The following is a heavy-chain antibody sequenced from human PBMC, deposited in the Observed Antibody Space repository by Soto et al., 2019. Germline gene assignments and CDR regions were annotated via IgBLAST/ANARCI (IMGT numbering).Heavy chain of an antibody. V-gene: IGHV4-39*01. CDR2: VDQRGTT. CDR1: GASISTSSDF. D-gene: IGHD2-2*01. CDR3: ARQPESTSYFDY. Sequence: QLQLQESGPGLVRSSETLSLTCSVSGASISTSSDFWGWIRQAPGKGLEWMGNVDQRGTTRLNPSLNSRVSIFVDRSKNQFSLELNAATAADRAVYYCARQPESTSYFDYWGQGILVTVSS. J-gene: IGHJ4*02.